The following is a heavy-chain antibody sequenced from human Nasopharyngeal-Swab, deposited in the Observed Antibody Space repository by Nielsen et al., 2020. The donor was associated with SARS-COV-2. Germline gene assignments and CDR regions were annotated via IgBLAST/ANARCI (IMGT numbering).Heavy chain of an antibody. CDR2: IWYDGSNK. D-gene: IGHD3-9*01. CDR1: GVTFSSYG. J-gene: IGHJ6*03. Sequence: GGSLRLSCAASGVTFSSYGMHWVRQAPGKGLEWVAVIWYDGSNKYYADSVKGRFTISRDNSKNTLYLQMNSLRAEDTAVYYCARDPNFDPSGNMDVWGKGTTVTVSS. CDR3: ARDPNFDPSGNMDV. V-gene: IGHV3-33*01.